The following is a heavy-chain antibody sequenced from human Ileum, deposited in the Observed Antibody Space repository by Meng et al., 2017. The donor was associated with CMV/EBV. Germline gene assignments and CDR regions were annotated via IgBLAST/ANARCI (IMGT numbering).Heavy chain of an antibody. CDR2: MNPNSGNT. CDR1: GGA. J-gene: IGHJ5*02. D-gene: IGHD3-3*01. Sequence: ASVKVSCKASGGATWVRQAPGQGLEWMGWMNPNSGNTGYAQKFQGRVTMTRNTSISTAYMELSSLRSEDTAVYYCARRTLRFLAFDPWGQGTLVTVSS. CDR3: ARRTLRFLAFDP. V-gene: IGHV1-8*01.